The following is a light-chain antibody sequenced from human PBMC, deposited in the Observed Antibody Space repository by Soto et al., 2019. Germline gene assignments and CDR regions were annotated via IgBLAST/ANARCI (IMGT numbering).Light chain of an antibody. J-gene: IGLJ1*01. Sequence: QSVLTQPPSASGTPGQRVTISCSGSSSNIGSNYVYWYQQLPGTAPKLLIFSHNQRPSGVPGRFSASKSGTSASLDISGLQSEDEADYYCATWDDSLSGRYVFGTGTKVTVL. V-gene: IGLV1-47*02. CDR2: SHN. CDR3: ATWDDSLSGRYV. CDR1: SSNIGSNY.